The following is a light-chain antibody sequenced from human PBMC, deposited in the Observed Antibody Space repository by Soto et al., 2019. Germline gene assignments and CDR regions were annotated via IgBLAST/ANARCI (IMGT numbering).Light chain of an antibody. CDR3: SSNAGSNTLRV. Sequence: QSALTQPPSASGSPGQSVTISCTGTSSDLSRYVSWYQQHPGKAPKLIIYEVTQRPSGVPDRFSGSKSGNTASLTVSRLQTEDEADYYCSSNAGSNTLRVFGGGTKVTVL. CDR1: SSDLSRY. J-gene: IGLJ3*02. CDR2: EVT. V-gene: IGLV2-8*01.